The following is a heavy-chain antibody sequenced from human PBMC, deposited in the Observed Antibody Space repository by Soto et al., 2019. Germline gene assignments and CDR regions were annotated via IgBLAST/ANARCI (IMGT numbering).Heavy chain of an antibody. CDR1: GYTFTSYG. CDR2: ISAYNGNT. V-gene: IGHV1-18*01. J-gene: IGHJ5*02. Sequence: GASVKVSCKASGYTFTSYGISWVRQAPGQGLEWMGWISAYNGNTNYAQKLQGRVTMTTDTSTSTAYMELRSLRSDDTAVYYCARDPRGYYDFWSGPWFDPWGQGTLVTVSS. D-gene: IGHD3-3*01. CDR3: ARDPRGYYDFWSGPWFDP.